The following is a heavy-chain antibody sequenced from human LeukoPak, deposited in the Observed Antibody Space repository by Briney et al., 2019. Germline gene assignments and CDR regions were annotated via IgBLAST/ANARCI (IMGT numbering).Heavy chain of an antibody. CDR3: AKDDAWIRFGE. D-gene: IGHD3-10*01. CDR2: ISPSGDIK. V-gene: IGHV3-23*01. J-gene: IGHJ4*02. Sequence: GGSLRLSCAASGFTFSNHGMNWVRQAPGKGLEWVSGISPSGDIKYYADSVKGRFTISRDNSKKTLYLEVSSLTGEDTAVYYCAKDDAWIRFGEWSQGTLVTVSS. CDR1: GFTFSNHG.